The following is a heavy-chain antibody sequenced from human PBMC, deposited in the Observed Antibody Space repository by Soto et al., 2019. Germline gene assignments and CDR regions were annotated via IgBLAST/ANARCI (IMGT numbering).Heavy chain of an antibody. D-gene: IGHD6-6*01. V-gene: IGHV3-23*01. J-gene: IGHJ4*02. CDR3: AKDRDSSSFPDY. CDR2: LSGSGTNT. Sequence: GGSLRLSCTVSGFTFSSYAMSWVRQAPGKGLEWVSTLSGSGTNTYYADSVRGRFTISRDISKNTLYLQMDGLRAEDTAIYYCAKDRDSSSFPDYWGQGTLVTVSS. CDR1: GFTFSSYA.